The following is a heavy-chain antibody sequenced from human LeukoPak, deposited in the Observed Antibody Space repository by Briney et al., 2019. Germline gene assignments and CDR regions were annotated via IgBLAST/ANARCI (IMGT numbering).Heavy chain of an antibody. D-gene: IGHD5-12*01. V-gene: IGHV4-39*01. J-gene: IGHJ4*02. Sequence: SETLSLTCTVSGGSINSSSYYWGWIRQPPGKGLEWIGNIYYSGISYYTSSLKSRVTISVDTSKNQFSLRLSSVTAADTAVYYCAKCGNSGCHLIDYWGQGTLVTVSS. CDR2: IYYSGIS. CDR1: GGSINSSSYY. CDR3: AKCGNSGCHLIDY.